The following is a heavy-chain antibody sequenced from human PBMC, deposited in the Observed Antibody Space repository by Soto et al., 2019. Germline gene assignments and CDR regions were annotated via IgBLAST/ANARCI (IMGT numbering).Heavy chain of an antibody. J-gene: IGHJ4*02. Sequence: SETLSLTCTVSGGSISSGDYYWSWIRQPPGKGLEWIGYIYYSGSTYYNPSLKSRVTISVDTSKNQFSLKLSSVTAADTAVYYCALVAAHLHSGYSYGYVGVFDYWGQGTLVPVSS. CDR2: IYYSGST. V-gene: IGHV4-30-4*01. D-gene: IGHD5-18*01. CDR1: GGSISSGDYY. CDR3: ALVAAHLHSGYSYGYVGVFDY.